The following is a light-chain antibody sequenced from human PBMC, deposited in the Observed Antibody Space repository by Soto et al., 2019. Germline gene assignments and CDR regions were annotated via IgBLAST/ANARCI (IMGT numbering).Light chain of an antibody. Sequence: EIVLTQSPGTLSLSPGERATLSCRASQSVSSYLAWYQQKPGQAPRLLIYDASNRATGIAARFSGSGSGTDFTLTISSLEPEDFAVYYCQQRSNWPPFTFGQGTRLEIK. CDR3: QQRSNWPPFT. J-gene: IGKJ5*01. V-gene: IGKV3-11*01. CDR1: QSVSSY. CDR2: DAS.